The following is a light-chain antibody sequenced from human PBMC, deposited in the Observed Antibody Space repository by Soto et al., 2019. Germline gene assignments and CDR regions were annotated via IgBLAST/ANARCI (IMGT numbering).Light chain of an antibody. CDR1: IYDVGAYHY. CDR3: ISYTTTGALV. J-gene: IGLJ2*01. CDR2: EVS. V-gene: IGLV2-14*01. Sequence: QSALTQPASVSGSPGQSLTISCTGTIYDVGAYHYVSWYQQFPGKAPKLILYEVSNRPSGISNRFSGFRSGSTASLTVSGLQPEDDAHYYCISYTTTGALVFGGGTKVTVL.